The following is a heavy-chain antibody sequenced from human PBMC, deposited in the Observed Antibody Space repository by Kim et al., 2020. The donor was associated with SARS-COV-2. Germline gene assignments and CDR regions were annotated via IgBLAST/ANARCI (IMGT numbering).Heavy chain of an antibody. CDR2: IWYDGSNK. CDR3: AKDQAYYYGSGSWRRGAFDI. CDR1: GFTFSSYG. D-gene: IGHD3-10*01. Sequence: GGSLRLSCAASGFTFSSYGMHWVRQAPGKGLEWVAVIWYDGSNKYYADSVKGRFTISRDNSKNTLYLQMNSLRAEDTAVYYCAKDQAYYYGSGSWRRGAFDIWGQGTMVTVSS. J-gene: IGHJ3*02. V-gene: IGHV3-33*06.